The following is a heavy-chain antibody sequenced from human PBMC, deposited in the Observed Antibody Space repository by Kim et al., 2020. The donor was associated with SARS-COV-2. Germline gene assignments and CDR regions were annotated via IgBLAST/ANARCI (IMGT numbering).Heavy chain of an antibody. CDR3: ARDLGGRQWLVDHNWFDP. CDR1: GFTFSSYE. J-gene: IGHJ5*02. CDR2: ISSSGSTI. D-gene: IGHD6-19*01. Sequence: GGSLRLSCAASGFTFSSYEMNWVRQAPGKGLEWVSYISSSGSTIYYADSVKGRFTISRDNAKNSLYLQMNSLRAEDTAVYYCARDLGGRQWLVDHNWFDPWGQGTLVTVSS. V-gene: IGHV3-48*03.